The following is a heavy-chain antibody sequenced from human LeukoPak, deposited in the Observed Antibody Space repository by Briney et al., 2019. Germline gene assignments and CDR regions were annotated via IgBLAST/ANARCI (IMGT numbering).Heavy chain of an antibody. J-gene: IGHJ5*02. CDR3: ARDFPRAQLVDYGDSFDP. CDR1: GYSISSGYY. CDR2: IYHSGST. V-gene: IGHV4-38-2*02. Sequence: SETLSLTCTVSGYSISSGYYWGWIRQPPGKGLEWIGSIYHSGSTYYNPSLKSRVTISVDTSKNQFSLKLSSVTAADTAVYYCARDFPRAQLVDYGDSFDPWGQGTLVTVSS. D-gene: IGHD6-13*01.